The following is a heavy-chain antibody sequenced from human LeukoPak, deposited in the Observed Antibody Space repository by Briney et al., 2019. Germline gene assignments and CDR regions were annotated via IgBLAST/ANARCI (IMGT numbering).Heavy chain of an antibody. V-gene: IGHV3-7*01. CDR1: GFTFSSYW. CDR3: ARMAVAGTFYCDMDV. CDR2: IKQDGSEK. Sequence: GGSLRLSCAASGFTFSSYWMSWVRQAPGKGLEWVANIKQDGSEKYYVDSVKGRFTISRDNAKNSLYLQMNSLRAEDTAVYYCARMAVAGTFYCDMDVWGQGTTVTVSS. J-gene: IGHJ6*02. D-gene: IGHD6-19*01.